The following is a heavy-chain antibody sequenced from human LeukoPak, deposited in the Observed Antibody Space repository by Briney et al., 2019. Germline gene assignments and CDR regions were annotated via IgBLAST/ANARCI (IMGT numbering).Heavy chain of an antibody. J-gene: IGHJ3*02. CDR3: VREGPRGLAFDI. Sequence: GGSLRLSCAASGFTFRSHDMSRVRQAPGKVLEWVSGISGSGGSTFYADSVKGRFTISRDNSKNTLYLQMNGLRVEDTAVYYCVREGPRGLAFDIWGQGTIVTVSS. D-gene: IGHD3/OR15-3a*01. CDR1: GFTFRSHD. V-gene: IGHV3-23*01. CDR2: ISGSGGST.